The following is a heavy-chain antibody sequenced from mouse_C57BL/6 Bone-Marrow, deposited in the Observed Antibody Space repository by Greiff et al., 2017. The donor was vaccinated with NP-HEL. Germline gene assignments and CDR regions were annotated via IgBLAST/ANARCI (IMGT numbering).Heavy chain of an antibody. CDR3: ASYGSSPSWFAY. CDR1: GFSLTSYG. J-gene: IGHJ3*01. D-gene: IGHD1-1*01. Sequence: QVQLKESGPGLVQPSQSLSITCTVSGFSLTSYGVHWVRQSPGKGLEWLGVIWSGGSTDYNAAFISRLSISKDNSKSQVFFKMNSLQADDTAIYYCASYGSSPSWFAYWGQGTLVTVSA. CDR2: IWSGGST. V-gene: IGHV2-2*01.